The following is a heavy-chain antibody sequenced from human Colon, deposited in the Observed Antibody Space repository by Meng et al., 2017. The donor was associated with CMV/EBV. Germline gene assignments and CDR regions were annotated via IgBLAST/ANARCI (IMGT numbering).Heavy chain of an antibody. CDR1: GFTVSSNY. Sequence: GESLKISCAASGFTVSSNYMNWVRQAPGKGLEWVSSISSSGTYIYYADSVKGRFTISRDNAKDSVDLLMTSLRAEDTAVYYCTRTFRYYFDFWGQGTLVTVSS. CDR2: ISSSGTYI. V-gene: IGHV3-21*01. J-gene: IGHJ4*02. D-gene: IGHD2/OR15-2a*01. CDR3: TRTFRYYFDF.